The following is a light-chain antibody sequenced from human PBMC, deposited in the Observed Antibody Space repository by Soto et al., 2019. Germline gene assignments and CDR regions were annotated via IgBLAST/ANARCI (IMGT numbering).Light chain of an antibody. V-gene: IGLV2-8*01. J-gene: IGLJ1*01. CDR3: TSYTSDNRSYV. Sequence: QSALTQPPSASGSPGQSVTISCAGSSSDIGASNSVSWYQQHPGKAPKLLISEVTKRPSGVPDRFSGSKSGNTASLTVSGLQADDEAHYYCTSYTSDNRSYVFGTGTKVTVL. CDR2: EVT. CDR1: SSDIGASNS.